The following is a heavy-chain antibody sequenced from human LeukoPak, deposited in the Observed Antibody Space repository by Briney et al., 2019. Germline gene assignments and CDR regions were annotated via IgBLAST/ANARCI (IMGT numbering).Heavy chain of an antibody. CDR1: GGSISSYY. D-gene: IGHD3-10*01. V-gene: IGHV4-4*07. CDR2: IYTSGST. Sequence: SETLSLTCTVSGGSISSYYWSWIRQPAGKGLEWIGRIYTSGSTNYNPSLKSRVTISVDTSKHQFSLKLSSVTAADTAVYYCARETSGSWYYYYYYMDVWGKGTTVTISS. CDR3: ARETSGSWYYYYYYMDV. J-gene: IGHJ6*03.